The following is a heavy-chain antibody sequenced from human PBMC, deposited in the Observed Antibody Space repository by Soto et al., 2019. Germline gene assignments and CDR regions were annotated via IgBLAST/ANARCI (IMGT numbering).Heavy chain of an antibody. CDR3: ARDNGRAGSFDP. J-gene: IGHJ5*02. CDR1: GFTFSSYS. Sequence: ELQLVESGGGLVQPGGSLRLSCAASGFTFSSYSMNWVRQAPGKGLEWVSYITSSSTTMFYADSVKGRFTISRDNAKNSLYLQMNSLRDEDTAVYYCARDNGRAGSFDPWDQGTLVTVSS. V-gene: IGHV3-48*02. CDR2: ITSSSTTM. D-gene: IGHD6-13*01.